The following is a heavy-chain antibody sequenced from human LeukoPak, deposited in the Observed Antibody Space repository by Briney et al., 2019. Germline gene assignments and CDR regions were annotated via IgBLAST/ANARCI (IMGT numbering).Heavy chain of an antibody. Sequence: SETLSLTCTVSGGSISSYYWSWIRQPPGKGLEWIGYIYYSGNTNYNPSLKSRVTISVDTSKNQFSLKLSSVTAADTAVYYCAKHSDSSGFYYYGLDVWGQGTTVTVSS. J-gene: IGHJ6*02. D-gene: IGHD3-22*01. CDR1: GGSISSYY. CDR2: IYYSGNT. CDR3: AKHSDSSGFYYYGLDV. V-gene: IGHV4-59*08.